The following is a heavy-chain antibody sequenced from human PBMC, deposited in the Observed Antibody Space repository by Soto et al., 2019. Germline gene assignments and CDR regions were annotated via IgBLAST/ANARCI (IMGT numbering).Heavy chain of an antibody. J-gene: IGHJ4*02. CDR2: IKHDGSVK. Sequence: PGGSLRLSCEASGFTFSGYWMSWVRQAPGKGLEWVADIKHDGSVKFYVDSVKGRFTISRDNAKKLLYLQMSGLRAEDTALYYCARAPYINAWYRFDLWGQGTLVTVYS. V-gene: IGHV3-7*03. CDR3: ARAPYINAWYRFDL. D-gene: IGHD6-13*01. CDR1: GFTFSGYW.